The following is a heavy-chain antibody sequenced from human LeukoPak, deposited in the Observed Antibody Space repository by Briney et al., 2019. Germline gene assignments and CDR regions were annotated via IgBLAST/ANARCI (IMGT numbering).Heavy chain of an antibody. Sequence: GGSLRLSCAVSGFPFSVYEMNWVRQAPGKGLEWVSNTGSSGTTIYYADSVRGRFSISRDNAKSSLYLQMNSLRVEDTAVYYCALLAVASDFDYWGQGALVTVSS. V-gene: IGHV3-48*03. CDR1: GFPFSVYE. D-gene: IGHD6-19*01. J-gene: IGHJ4*02. CDR3: ALLAVASDFDY. CDR2: TGSSGTTI.